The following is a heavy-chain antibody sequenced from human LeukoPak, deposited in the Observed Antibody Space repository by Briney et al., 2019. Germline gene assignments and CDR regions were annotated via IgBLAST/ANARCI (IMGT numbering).Heavy chain of an antibody. CDR3: ARDHGSGSYRQIDY. J-gene: IGHJ4*02. Sequence: GGSLRLSCAASGFTFSSYSMNWVRQAPGKGLEWVSSISSSSSYIYYADSVKGRFTISRDNAKNSLYLQMNSLRAEDTAVYYCARDHGSGSYRQIDYWGQGTLVTVSS. CDR1: GFTFSSYS. D-gene: IGHD3-10*01. CDR2: ISSSSSYI. V-gene: IGHV3-21*01.